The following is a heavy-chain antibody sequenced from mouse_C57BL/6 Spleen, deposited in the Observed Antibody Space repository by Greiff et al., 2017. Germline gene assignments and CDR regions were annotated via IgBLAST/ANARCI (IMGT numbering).Heavy chain of an antibody. CDR3: ARRNLASDY. CDR2: ISYDGSN. Sequence: ESGPGLVKPSQSLSLTCSVTGYSITSGYYWNWIRQFPGNKLEWMGYISYDGSNNYNPSLKNRISITRDTSKNQFFLKLNSVTTEDTATYYCARRNLASDYWGQGTTLTVSS. V-gene: IGHV3-6*01. J-gene: IGHJ2*01. CDR1: GYSITSGYY.